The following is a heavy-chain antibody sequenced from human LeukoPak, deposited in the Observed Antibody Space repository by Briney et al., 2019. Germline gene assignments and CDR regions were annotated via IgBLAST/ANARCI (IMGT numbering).Heavy chain of an antibody. J-gene: IGHJ4*02. Sequence: GGSLRLSCAASGFTFSTYAMHWVRQGPGKRLEYVAAISTNGDGTYYANSVRGRFTTSRDNSKNTQYLQMGSLRAEDMAVYYCARYSGSCYNSWGQGTPVTVSS. CDR3: ARYSGSCYNS. V-gene: IGHV3-64*01. D-gene: IGHD2-15*01. CDR2: ISTNGDGT. CDR1: GFTFSTYA.